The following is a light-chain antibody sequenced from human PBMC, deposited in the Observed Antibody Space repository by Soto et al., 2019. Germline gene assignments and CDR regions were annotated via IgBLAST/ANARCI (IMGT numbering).Light chain of an antibody. CDR2: SNN. V-gene: IGLV1-44*01. J-gene: IGLJ2*01. CDR1: SSNIRSNT. Sequence: QSVLTQPPSASGTPGQRVTISCSGSSSNIRSNTVNWYQQLPGTAPKLLIYSNNQRPSGVPDRFSGSKSGTSASLAISGLQSKDEADYYCAAWDDSLNGVVFGGGTKLTVL. CDR3: AAWDDSLNGVV.